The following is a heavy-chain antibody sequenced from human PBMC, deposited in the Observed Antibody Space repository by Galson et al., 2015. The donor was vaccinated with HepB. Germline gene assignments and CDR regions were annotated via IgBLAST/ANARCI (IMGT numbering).Heavy chain of an antibody. CDR2: ISSGSAI. V-gene: IGHV3-48*01. J-gene: IGHJ5*02. CDR1: GFTFSSYS. CDR3: AGRSGQGWFDP. D-gene: IGHD3-3*01. Sequence: SLRLSCAASGFTFSSYSMNWVRQAPGKGLEWVSYISSGSAIYYADSVKGRFTISRDNAKNSLYLQMNSLRAEDTAIYYCAGRSGQGWFDPWGQGTLVTVSS.